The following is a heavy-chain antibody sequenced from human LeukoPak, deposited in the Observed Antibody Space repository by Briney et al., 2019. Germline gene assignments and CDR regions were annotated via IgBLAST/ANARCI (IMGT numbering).Heavy chain of an antibody. CDR3: ARGGYSSSCGDY. D-gene: IGHD6-13*01. V-gene: IGHV1-2*06. CDR1: GYTFSGYY. J-gene: IGHJ4*02. Sequence: GASVKVSCKASGYTFSGYYMHWVRQAPGQGLEWMGRINSNSGGTKYAQKFQGRVTMTRNTSISTAYMELSSLRSEDTAVYYCARGGYSSSCGDYWGQGTLVTVSS. CDR2: INSNSGGT.